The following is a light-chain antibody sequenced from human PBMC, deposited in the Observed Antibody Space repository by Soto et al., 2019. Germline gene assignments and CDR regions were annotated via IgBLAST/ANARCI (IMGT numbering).Light chain of an antibody. V-gene: IGKV3-20*01. CDR2: GAS. J-gene: IGKJ1*01. CDR3: QQYGSSPTT. Sequence: IVFAQSPGTLSLSPGERATLSCRASQSVSSTYLAWYQQKPGQAPRLLIYGASSRATGIPDKFSGSGSGTDFTLTISRLEPEDFAVYYCQQYGSSPTTFGQGTKVDIK. CDR1: QSVSSTY.